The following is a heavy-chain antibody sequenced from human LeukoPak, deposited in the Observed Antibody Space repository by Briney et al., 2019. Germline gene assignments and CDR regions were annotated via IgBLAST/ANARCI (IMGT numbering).Heavy chain of an antibody. Sequence: GASVKVSCKSSVYTFTSYGISWVGQPPGQGLEWMGWIRAYNGNTNYAQKLQGRVTMTTDTSTSTAYMELRSLRSDDTAVYYCARDRRGYSYGYFDYWGQGTLVTVSS. CDR2: IRAYNGNT. J-gene: IGHJ4*02. CDR3: ARDRRGYSYGYFDY. CDR1: VYTFTSYG. D-gene: IGHD5-18*01. V-gene: IGHV1-18*01.